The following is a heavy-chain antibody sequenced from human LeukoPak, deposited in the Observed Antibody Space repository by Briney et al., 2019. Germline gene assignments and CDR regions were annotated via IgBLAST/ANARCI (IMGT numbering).Heavy chain of an antibody. J-gene: IGHJ3*02. CDR2: FDPEEGET. D-gene: IGHD1-26*01. CDR1: GYTLTELS. V-gene: IGHV1-24*01. CDR3: ATDPGRTVGAQARAFDI. Sequence: ASGKVSCKVSGYTLTELSMHWVRQAHGKGLEWMGGFDPEEGETIYAQKFQGRVTMTEDTSTDTAYMELSSLRSEDTAVYYCATDPGRTVGAQARAFDIWGQGTMVTVSS.